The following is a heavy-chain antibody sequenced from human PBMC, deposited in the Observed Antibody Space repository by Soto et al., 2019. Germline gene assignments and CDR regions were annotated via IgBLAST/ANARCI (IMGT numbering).Heavy chain of an antibody. V-gene: IGHV3-48*03. J-gene: IGHJ3*02. CDR2: ISSSGSTI. Sequence: GGSLRLSCAASGFTFSSYEMNWVRQAPGKGLEWVSYISSSGSTIYYADSVKGRFTISRDNAKNSLYLQKNSLRAEDTAVYYCASTLGVVVPAAMVGDAFDIWGQGTMVTVSS. CDR3: ASTLGVVVPAAMVGDAFDI. D-gene: IGHD2-2*01. CDR1: GFTFSSYE.